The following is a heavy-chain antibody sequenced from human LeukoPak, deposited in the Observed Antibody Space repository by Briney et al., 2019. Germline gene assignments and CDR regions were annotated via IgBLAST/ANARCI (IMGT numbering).Heavy chain of an antibody. J-gene: IGHJ4*02. CDR3: ATKHDY. CDR2: INNSGGTI. V-gene: IGHV3-48*03. Sequence: GGSLRLSCAASGFTFSTYEMNWVRRAPGKGLEWLSHINNSGGTIYYADSVKGRFTISRDNAKNSLYLQMNSLRAEDTAVYYCATKHDYWGQGTLVTVSS. CDR1: GFTFSTYE.